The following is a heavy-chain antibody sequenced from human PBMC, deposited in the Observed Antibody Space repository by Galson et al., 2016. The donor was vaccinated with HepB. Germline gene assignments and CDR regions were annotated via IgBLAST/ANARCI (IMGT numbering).Heavy chain of an antibody. V-gene: IGHV4-61*05. D-gene: IGHD3-10*01. CDR1: GGSISSSSYY. J-gene: IGHJ4*02. CDR3: ARDRSSGSGNFGY. CDR2: MFYSGRT. Sequence: ETLSLTCTVSGGSISSSSYYWGWLRQPPGKELEWIGYMFYSGRTIYNPSLKSRVSISIDTSKNQFSLKLSSVTAADTAVYYCARDRSSGSGNFGYWGQGTLVTVSS.